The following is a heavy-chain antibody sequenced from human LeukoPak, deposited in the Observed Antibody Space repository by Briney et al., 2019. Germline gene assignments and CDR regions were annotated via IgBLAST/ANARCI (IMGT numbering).Heavy chain of an antibody. CDR1: GLTFSNYA. D-gene: IGHD4-17*01. CDR3: SKDPNGDYVGAFDM. CDR2: ITGSGRGT. J-gene: IGHJ3*02. V-gene: IGHV3-23*01. Sequence: GGSLTLSCTASGLTFSNYATTWVRQAPGKGLEWVSSITGSGRGTYYADSVKGRFGVSRDNSQNTVFLHMNSLRADDTALYYCSKDPNGDYVGAFDMWGPGTMVTVSS.